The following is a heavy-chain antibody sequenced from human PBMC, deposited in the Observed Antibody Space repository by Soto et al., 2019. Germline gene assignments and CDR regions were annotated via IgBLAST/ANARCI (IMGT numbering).Heavy chain of an antibody. CDR1: GGSISSYY. CDR3: ASLEYSSSSPGDY. CDR2: IYYSGST. V-gene: IGHV4-59*08. Sequence: SETLSLTCTVSGGSISSYYWSWIRQPPGKGLEWIGYIYYSGSTNYNPSLKSRVTISVDTSKNQFSLKLSSVTAADTAVYYCASLEYSSSSPGDYWGQGTLVTVSS. J-gene: IGHJ4*02. D-gene: IGHD6-6*01.